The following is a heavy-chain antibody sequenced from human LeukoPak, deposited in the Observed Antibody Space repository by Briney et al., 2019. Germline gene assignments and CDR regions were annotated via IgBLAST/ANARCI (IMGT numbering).Heavy chain of an antibody. CDR2: INPSGGGT. D-gene: IGHD3-3*01. J-gene: IGHJ6*03. V-gene: IGHV1-46*01. CDR3: ARDSYYDSWSSSWGPMGFLFYMDV. Sequence: ASVKVSRKTSGYKFTTHHVHRVRQAPGQGLEWMGIINPSGGGTTYAQKFKGRLTLTRDPSTATVYMELSGLRSGDTAVYFCARDSYYDSWSSSWGPMGFLFYMDVWGKGTTVTVSS. CDR1: GYKFTTHH.